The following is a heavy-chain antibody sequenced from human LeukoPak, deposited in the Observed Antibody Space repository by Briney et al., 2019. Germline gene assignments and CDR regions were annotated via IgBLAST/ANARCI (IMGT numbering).Heavy chain of an antibody. CDR1: GFAFRTYG. CDR2: IRYDGSKK. Sequence: PGGSLRLSCAASGFAFRTYGMHWVRQAPGKGLDWVAFIRYDGSKKYYTDSVKGRFAISRDNSNNTLYLQMNSLRPEDTAVYYCAKDLSVVEYSNARGAFHIWGQGTMVSVSS. D-gene: IGHD2/OR15-2a*01. V-gene: IGHV3-30*02. CDR3: AKDLSVVEYSNARGAFHI. J-gene: IGHJ3*02.